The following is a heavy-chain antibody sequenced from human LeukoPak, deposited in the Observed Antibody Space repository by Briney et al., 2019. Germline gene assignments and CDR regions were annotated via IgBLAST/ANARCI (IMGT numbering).Heavy chain of an antibody. J-gene: IGHJ4*02. CDR1: GGSISSYD. Sequence: SETLSLTCTVSGGSISSYDWSWIRQPAGKGVEGMGRIYTSGSTNYNPSLKSRVTMSVDTSKNQFSLKLSSVTAADTAVYYCARGVGIGYYGSGSYIGYYFDYWGQGTLVTVSS. V-gene: IGHV4-4*07. CDR2: IYTSGST. D-gene: IGHD3-10*01. CDR3: ARGVGIGYYGSGSYIGYYFDY.